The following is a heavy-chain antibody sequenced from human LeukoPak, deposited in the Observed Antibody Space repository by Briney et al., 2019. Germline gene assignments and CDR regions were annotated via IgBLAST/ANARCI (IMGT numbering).Heavy chain of an antibody. CDR2: ISYDGSNK. CDR1: GFTFSSYG. Sequence: GGSLRLSCAASGFTFSSYGMHWVRQAPGKGLEWVAVISYDGSNKYYADSVKGRFTISRDNSKNTLYLRMNSLRAEDTAVYYCAFGEERWSGDYWGQGTLVTVSS. J-gene: IGHJ4*02. CDR3: AFGEERWSGDY. D-gene: IGHD3-10*01. V-gene: IGHV3-30*03.